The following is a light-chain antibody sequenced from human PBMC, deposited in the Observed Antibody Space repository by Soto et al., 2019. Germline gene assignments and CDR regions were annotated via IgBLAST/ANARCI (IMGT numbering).Light chain of an antibody. J-gene: IGLJ2*01. CDR1: SSDVGAYNH. CDR2: DVN. Sequence: QSALTQPASVSGSPGQSIAISCTGTSSDVGAYNHVSWYQPHPGKAPKLMIYDVNSRPSGVSDRFSGSKSGNTAPLTISGLQAEDEADYYCSSYATSSVVFGGGTKLTVL. V-gene: IGLV2-14*03. CDR3: SSYATSSVV.